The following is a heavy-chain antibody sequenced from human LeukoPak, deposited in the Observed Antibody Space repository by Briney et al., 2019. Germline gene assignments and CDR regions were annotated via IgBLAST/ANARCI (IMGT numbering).Heavy chain of an antibody. CDR2: IYTSGST. CDR1: GGSISSSSYY. J-gene: IGHJ6*03. D-gene: IGHD2-2*02. Sequence: SETLSLTCTVSGGSISSSSYYWGWIRQPPGKGLEWIGRIYTSGSTNYNPSLKSRVTMSVDTSKNQFSLKLSSVTAADTAVYYCARGPPPYTDYYYYYMDVWGKGTTVTVSS. CDR3: ARGPPPYTDYYYYYMDV. V-gene: IGHV4-39*07.